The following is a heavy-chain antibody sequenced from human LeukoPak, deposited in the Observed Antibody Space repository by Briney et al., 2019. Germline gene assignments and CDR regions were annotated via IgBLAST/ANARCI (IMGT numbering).Heavy chain of an antibody. CDR2: IYYSGST. V-gene: IGHV4-59*08. CDR1: GGSIRSDY. D-gene: IGHD3-10*01. J-gene: IGHJ5*02. CDR3: ATLITGTTYVASGTYYKAWFDP. Sequence: SETLSLTCTVSGGSIRSDYWSRIRQPPGKGLEWIGYIYYSGSTNYNPSLKSRVTISVDTSKNQFSLKLSSVTAADTAVYYCATLITGTTYVASGTYYKAWFDPWGQGTLVTVSS.